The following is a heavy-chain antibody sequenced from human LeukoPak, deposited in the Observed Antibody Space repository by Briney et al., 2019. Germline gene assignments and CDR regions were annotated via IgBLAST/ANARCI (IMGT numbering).Heavy chain of an antibody. CDR1: GFTFSNYA. CDR3: ARRGESANYGDYRFDY. CDR2: ISGSSGLT. V-gene: IGHV3-23*01. Sequence: PGGSLRLSCAASGFTFSNYAMSWVRQAPGRGLEWVSAISGSSGLTYYADSVKGRFTISRDNSKNTLYLQMNSLGAEDTAVYYCARRGESANYGDYRFDYWGQGTLVTVSS. D-gene: IGHD4-17*01. J-gene: IGHJ4*02.